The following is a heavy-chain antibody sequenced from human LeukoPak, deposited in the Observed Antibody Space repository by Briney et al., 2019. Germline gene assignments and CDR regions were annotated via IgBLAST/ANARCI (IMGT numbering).Heavy chain of an antibody. CDR2: ISYDGSNK. V-gene: IGHV3-30-3*01. J-gene: IGHJ4*02. Sequence: GGSLRLSCEASGFTFSSYAMHWVRQAPGKGLEWVAVISYDGSNKYYADSEKGRFTISRDNSKNTLYLQMNSLRAEDTAVYYCARDSGAGHNPLAGGFDYWGQGTLVTVSS. CDR1: GFTFSSYA. D-gene: IGHD2-15*01. CDR3: ARDSGAGHNPLAGGFDY.